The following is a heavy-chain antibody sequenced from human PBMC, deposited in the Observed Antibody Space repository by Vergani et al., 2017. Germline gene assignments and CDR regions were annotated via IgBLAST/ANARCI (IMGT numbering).Heavy chain of an antibody. CDR1: GFTFSSYA. CDR2: ISGSGGST. Sequence: EVQLLESGGGLVQPGGSLRLSCAASGFTFSSYAMSWVRQAPGKGLEWVSAISGSGGSTYYADSVKGRFTISRDNSKTTLYLQMNSLRAEDTAVYYCAKVPLGYCSSTSCYIFDYWGQGTLVTVSS. D-gene: IGHD2-2*02. V-gene: IGHV3-23*01. CDR3: AKVPLGYCSSTSCYIFDY. J-gene: IGHJ4*02.